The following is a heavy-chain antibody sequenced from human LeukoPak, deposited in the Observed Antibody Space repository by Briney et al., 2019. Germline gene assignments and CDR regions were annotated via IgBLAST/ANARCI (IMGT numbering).Heavy chain of an antibody. CDR1: GYTFTSYA. CDR3: ARVKRAVTSTGEAFDI. Sequence: ASVKVSCKASGYTFTSYAINWVRQALGQGLEWMGWINTNTGSPTYVQGFTGRLVLSLDTSVSMAYLQISSLKAEDTAVYYCARVKRAVTSTGEAFDIWGQGTMVTVSS. J-gene: IGHJ3*02. D-gene: IGHD4-17*01. CDR2: INTNTGSP. V-gene: IGHV7-4-1*04.